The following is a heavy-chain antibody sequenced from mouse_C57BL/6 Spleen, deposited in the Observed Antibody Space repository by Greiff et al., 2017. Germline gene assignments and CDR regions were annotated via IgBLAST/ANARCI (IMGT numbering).Heavy chain of an antibody. CDR2: INPNNGGT. Sequence: VQLQQSGPELVKPGASVKISCKASGYTFTDYYMNWVKQSHGKSLEWIGDINPNNGGTSYNQKFKGKATLTVDKSSSTAYMELRSLTSEDSAVYYCANYGSSYDAMDYWGQGTSVTVSS. CDR3: ANYGSSYDAMDY. V-gene: IGHV1-26*01. D-gene: IGHD1-1*01. J-gene: IGHJ4*01. CDR1: GYTFTDYY.